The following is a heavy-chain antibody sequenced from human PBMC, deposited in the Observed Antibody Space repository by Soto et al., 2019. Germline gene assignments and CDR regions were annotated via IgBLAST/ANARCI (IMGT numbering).Heavy chain of an antibody. CDR1: GYTFTNYD. CDR2: MNPNSGNT. Sequence: VKVSCKTSGYTFTNYDINWVRQATGQGLEWMGWMNPNSGNTGSTQKFQGRITMTRDTSIGTAYMELTSLRSEDTAVYYCARVWGTIDYWGQGTLVTVSS. V-gene: IGHV1-8*01. CDR3: ARVWGTIDY. D-gene: IGHD3-16*01. J-gene: IGHJ4*02.